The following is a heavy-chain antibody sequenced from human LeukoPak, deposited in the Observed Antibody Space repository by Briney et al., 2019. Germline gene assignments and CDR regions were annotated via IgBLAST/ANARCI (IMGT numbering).Heavy chain of an antibody. CDR3: ARGEGRTITMIVGRNDAFDI. CDR2: IIPIFGTA. Sequence: ASVKVSCKASGGTFSSYAISWVRQAPGQGLELMGGIIPIFGTANYAQKFQGRVTITADKSTSTAYMELSSLRSEDTAVYYCARGEGRTITMIVGRNDAFDIWGQGTMVTVSS. V-gene: IGHV1-69*06. J-gene: IGHJ3*02. D-gene: IGHD3-22*01. CDR1: GGTFSSYA.